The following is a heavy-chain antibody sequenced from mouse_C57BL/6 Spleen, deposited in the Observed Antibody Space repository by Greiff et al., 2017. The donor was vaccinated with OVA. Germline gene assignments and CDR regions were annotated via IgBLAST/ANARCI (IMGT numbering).Heavy chain of an antibody. CDR3: ARRYGGYFDV. D-gene: IGHD1-1*02. CDR1: GYTFTSYW. CDR2: IYPGSGST. J-gene: IGHJ1*03. Sequence: QVQLQQPGAELVKPGASVKLSCKASGYTFTSYWITWVKQRPGQGLEWIGDIYPGSGSTNYNEKFKSKDTLTVDTSSSTAYMQLSSLTSEDSAVYYCARRYGGYFDVWGTGTTVTVSS. V-gene: IGHV1-55*01.